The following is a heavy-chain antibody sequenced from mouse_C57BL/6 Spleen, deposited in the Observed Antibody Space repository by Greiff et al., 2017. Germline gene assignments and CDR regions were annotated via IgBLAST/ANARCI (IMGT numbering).Heavy chain of an antibody. D-gene: IGHD6-1*01. CDR1: GFTFSSYA. CDR3: ARDSPNYAMDY. CDR2: ISDGGSYT. Sequence: EVKLMESGGGLVKPGGSLKLSCAASGFTFSSYAMSWVRQTPEKRLEWVATISDGGSYTYYPDNGKGRFTISRDNAKNNLYLQMSHLKSEDTAMYYCARDSPNYAMDYWGQGTSVTVSS. V-gene: IGHV5-4*01. J-gene: IGHJ4*01.